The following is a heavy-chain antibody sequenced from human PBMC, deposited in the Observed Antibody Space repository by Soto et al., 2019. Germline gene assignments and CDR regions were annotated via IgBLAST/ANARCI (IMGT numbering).Heavy chain of an antibody. D-gene: IGHD3-22*01. Sequence: EVQLLESGGGLVQPGGSLRLSCAASGFTFSSYDMNWVRQAPGKGLEWVSAISGSGGSTYYADSVKGRFTISRDNSKNTLDLQMNSLTAQDTAVYYCAKGTYYYDSSAYYGYWGQGTLVTVSS. J-gene: IGHJ4*02. CDR2: ISGSGGST. CDR3: AKGTYYYDSSAYYGY. V-gene: IGHV3-23*01. CDR1: GFTFSSYD.